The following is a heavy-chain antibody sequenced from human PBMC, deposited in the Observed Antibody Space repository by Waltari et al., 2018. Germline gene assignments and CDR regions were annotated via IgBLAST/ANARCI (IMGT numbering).Heavy chain of an antibody. V-gene: IGHV3-30*03. CDR3: ARDRDFEACGPDHVAC. J-gene: IGHJ4*02. D-gene: IGHD3-9*01. Sequence: HLLAPRGAMVHPGSSLKLSCDATGCLCSIYVMQWVRQAPGTGVAWVELIPDDGRNKVELAVVKGRLTICGENYKNTLYLQMTSLRSDDTDVYFCARDRDFEACGPDHVACWGLGTLVTVSS. CDR1: GCLCSIYV. CDR2: IPDDGRNK.